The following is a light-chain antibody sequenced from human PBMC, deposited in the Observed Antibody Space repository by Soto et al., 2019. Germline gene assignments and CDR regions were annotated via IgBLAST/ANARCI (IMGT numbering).Light chain of an antibody. Sequence: EIGMTQSPATLSVSPGDRATLSCRVSQSVNTNLAWYQQKPGQAPRLLIYGAFTRATGIPARFSGGGSGTEFTLTISSLQSEDFAVYYCQQYNNWPRTFGQGTKVEIK. CDR1: QSVNTN. J-gene: IGKJ1*01. V-gene: IGKV3-15*01. CDR2: GAF. CDR3: QQYNNWPRT.